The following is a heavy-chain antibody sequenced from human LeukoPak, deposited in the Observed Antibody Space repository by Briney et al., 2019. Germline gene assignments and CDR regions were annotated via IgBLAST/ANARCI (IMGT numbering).Heavy chain of an antibody. CDR3: AELGITMIGGV. Sequence: GGSLRLSCAASGFTFRSYEMNWVRQAPGKGLEWISYISSSGDTVFYADSVKGRFTVSRDNAKNSLYLQMNSLRAEDTAVYYCAELGITMIGGVWGKGTTVTISS. D-gene: IGHD3-10*02. CDR2: ISSSGDTV. CDR1: GFTFRSYE. V-gene: IGHV3-48*03. J-gene: IGHJ6*04.